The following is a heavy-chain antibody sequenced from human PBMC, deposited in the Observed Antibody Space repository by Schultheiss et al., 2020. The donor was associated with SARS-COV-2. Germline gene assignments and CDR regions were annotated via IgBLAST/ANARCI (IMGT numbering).Heavy chain of an antibody. CDR1: GYSISSGYY. CDR3: ARDQTVTTPYYYYYGMDV. D-gene: IGHD4-17*01. Sequence: SETLSLTCAVSGYSISSGYYWGWIRQPPGKGLEWIGSIYHSGSTYYNPSLKSRVTISVDTSKNQFSLKLSSVTAADTAVYYCARDQTVTTPYYYYYGMDVWGQGNTVTVSS. J-gene: IGHJ6*01. V-gene: IGHV4-38-2*02. CDR2: IYHSGST.